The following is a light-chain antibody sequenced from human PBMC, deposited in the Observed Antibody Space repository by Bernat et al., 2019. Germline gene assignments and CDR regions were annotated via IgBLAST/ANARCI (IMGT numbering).Light chain of an antibody. CDR1: SSDVGGYNY. CDR2: DVS. V-gene: IGLV2-14*01. Sequence: QSALTQPASVSGSPGQSITISCTGTSSDVGGYNYVSWYQQHPGKAPKLMIYDVSNRPSGVSNRFSGSKSGNTASLTISGLQAEDEADYYCSSYTSIITRVFGGGTKLTVL. J-gene: IGLJ3*02. CDR3: SSYTSIITRV.